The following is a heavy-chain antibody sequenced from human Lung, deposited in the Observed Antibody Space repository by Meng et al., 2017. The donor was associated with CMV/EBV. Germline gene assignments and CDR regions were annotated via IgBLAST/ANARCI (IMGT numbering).Heavy chain of an antibody. V-gene: IGHV7-4-1*02. CDR3: ARDSPLDGYSLLDY. CDR2: IDPNTGNP. J-gene: IGHJ4*02. CDR1: GYTFTSYA. Sequence: QVEVGESGSELKKPGASVKVSCRPSGYTFTSYAINWVRQAPGQGPDWMGWIDPNTGNPTYDQGFTGRFVFSLDTSVSTAYLQINSLRADDTAVYYCARDSPLDGYSLLDYWGQGTLVTVSS. D-gene: IGHD5-24*01.